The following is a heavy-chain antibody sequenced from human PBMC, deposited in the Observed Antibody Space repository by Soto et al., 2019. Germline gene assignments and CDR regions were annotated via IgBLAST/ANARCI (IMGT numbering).Heavy chain of an antibody. D-gene: IGHD4-17*01. V-gene: IGHV2-5*02. CDR2: IYWDDDK. Sequence: QITLKEFGPTLVKPTQTLTLTCTFSGFSLSTSGVGVGWIRQPPGKALEWLALIYWDDDKRYSPSLKSRLTITKDTSKNQVVLTMTNMDPVDTATYYCAHRRAEVYGDFYFDCWGQGTLVTVSS. CDR3: AHRRAEVYGDFYFDC. CDR1: GFSLSTSGVG. J-gene: IGHJ4*02.